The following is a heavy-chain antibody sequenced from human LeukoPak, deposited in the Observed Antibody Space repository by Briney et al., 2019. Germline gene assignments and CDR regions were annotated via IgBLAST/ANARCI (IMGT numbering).Heavy chain of an antibody. CDR3: ASRGWDSSSSFCGFQH. CDR2: IYTGYYDT. J-gene: IGHJ1*01. V-gene: IGHV5-51*01. Sequence: GESLKISCRGSGYIFTSYWIGWGRPIPGKGLEGMGIIYTGYYDTRYSPSFQGQVTISADKSISTAYLQWSSLNTSDTAMYYCASRGWDSSSSFCGFQHWGQGTLVTVSS. CDR1: GYIFTSYW. D-gene: IGHD6-6*01.